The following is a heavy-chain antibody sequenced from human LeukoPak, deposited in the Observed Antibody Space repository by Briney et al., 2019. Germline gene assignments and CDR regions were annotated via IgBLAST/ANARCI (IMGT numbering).Heavy chain of an antibody. Sequence: SETLSLTCAVSGGSISSSYWSWIRQPPGKGLEWIGYIYYSGSTNYNPSLKGRVTISLDTSKNQFSLRLSSVTAADTALYYCARRMAVASTFDIWGQGTMVTVSS. J-gene: IGHJ3*02. CDR1: GGSISSSY. CDR3: ARRMAVASTFDI. CDR2: IYYSGST. V-gene: IGHV4-59*08. D-gene: IGHD6-19*01.